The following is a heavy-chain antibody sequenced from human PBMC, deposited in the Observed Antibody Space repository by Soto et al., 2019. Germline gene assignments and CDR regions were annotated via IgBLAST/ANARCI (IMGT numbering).Heavy chain of an antibody. CDR2: ISYDGSNK. Sequence: SLRLSCAASGFTFSSYGMHWVRQAPGKGLEWVAVISYDGSNKYYADSVKGRFTISRDNSKNTLYLQMNSLRAEDTAVYYCAKDIGRCSGGSCLWGQGTLVTVSS. J-gene: IGHJ4*02. V-gene: IGHV3-30*18. D-gene: IGHD2-15*01. CDR1: GFTFSSYG. CDR3: AKDIGRCSGGSCL.